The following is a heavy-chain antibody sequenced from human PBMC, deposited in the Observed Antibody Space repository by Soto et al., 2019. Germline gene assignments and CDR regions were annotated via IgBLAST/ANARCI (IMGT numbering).Heavy chain of an antibody. J-gene: IGHJ4*02. CDR2: IYYSGST. Sequence: SETLSLTCTVSGGSISSYYWSWIRQPPGKGLEWIGYIYYSGSTNYNPSLKSRVTISVDTSKNQFSLKLSSVAAADTAVYYCARQDIVVVPAAFDYWGQGTRVTVSS. CDR3: ARQDIVVVPAAFDY. CDR1: GGSISSYY. D-gene: IGHD2-2*01. V-gene: IGHV4-59*08.